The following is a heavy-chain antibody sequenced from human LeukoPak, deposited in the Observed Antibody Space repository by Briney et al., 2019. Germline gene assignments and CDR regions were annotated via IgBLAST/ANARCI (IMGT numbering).Heavy chain of an antibody. J-gene: IGHJ5*02. CDR2: IYYSGST. CDR3: ARARPGIAARPDWFDP. D-gene: IGHD6-6*01. Sequence: PSETLSLTCTVSGGSISSGDYYWRWIRQPPGKGLEWIGYIYYSGSTYYNPSLKSRVTISVDTSKNQFSLKLSSVTAADTAVYYCARARPGIAARPDWFDPWGQGTLVTVSS. CDR1: GGSISSGDYY. V-gene: IGHV4-30-4*01.